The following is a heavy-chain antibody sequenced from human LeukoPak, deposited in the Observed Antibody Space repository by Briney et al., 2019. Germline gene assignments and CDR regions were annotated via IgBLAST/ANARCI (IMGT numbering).Heavy chain of an antibody. CDR1: GGSLISSSSYN. J-gene: IGHJ4*02. V-gene: IGHV4-39*07. D-gene: IGHD3-3*01. CDR2: IYYSGST. CDR3: ARDPEGHGYYFDY. Sequence: SETLSLTCTVSGGSLISSSSYNWGWIRQPPGKGLERIGTIYYSGSTYYTPSLKRRFTMSVDTSKNHFSLKLSSVTAADTAVYYCARDPEGHGYYFDYWGQGALVTVSS.